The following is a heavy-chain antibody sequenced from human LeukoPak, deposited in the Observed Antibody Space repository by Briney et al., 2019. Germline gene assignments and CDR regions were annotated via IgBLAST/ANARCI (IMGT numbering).Heavy chain of an antibody. J-gene: IGHJ5*02. V-gene: IGHV3-53*01. CDR1: GFTVSSDY. D-gene: IGHD4-11*01. Sequence: GGSLRLSCAASGFTVSSDYMSGVRQAPWKGLEWVSVIYSDGSTYYAVSVKGRFSISRDSSKNTLYLQMNSLRAEDTAVYYCASHTVSRSPRGQGTLVTVSS. CDR2: IYSDGST. CDR3: ASHTVSRSP.